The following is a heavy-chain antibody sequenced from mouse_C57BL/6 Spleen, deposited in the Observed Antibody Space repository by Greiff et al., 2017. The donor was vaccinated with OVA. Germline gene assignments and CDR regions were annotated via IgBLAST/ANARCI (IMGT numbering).Heavy chain of an antibody. D-gene: IGHD3-2*02. CDR1: GYTSTSYW. CDR3: ASSRQLSAMDY. CDR2: IHPNSGST. V-gene: IGHV1-64*01. Sequence: VQLQQPGAELVKPGASVKLSCKASGYTSTSYWMHWVKQRPGQGLEWIGMIHPNSGSTNYNEKFKSKATLTVDKSSSTAYMQLSSLTSEDSAVYYCASSRQLSAMDYWGQGTSVTVSS. J-gene: IGHJ4*01.